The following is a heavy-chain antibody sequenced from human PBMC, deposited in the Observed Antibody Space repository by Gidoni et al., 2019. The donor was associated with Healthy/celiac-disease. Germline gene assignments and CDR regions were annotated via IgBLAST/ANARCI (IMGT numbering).Heavy chain of an antibody. CDR2: IYPGDSDT. CDR1: GYSFTSYW. D-gene: IGHD2-21*01. CDR3: ARRAIVAAPHTDAFDI. Sequence: EVQLVQSGAEVKKPGESLKISCHGSGYSFTSYWIGWVRQMPGKGLEWMGIIYPGDSDTRYSPSFQGQVTISADKSISTAYLQWSSLKASDTAMYYCARRAIVAAPHTDAFDIWGQGTMVTVSS. V-gene: IGHV5-51*03. J-gene: IGHJ3*02.